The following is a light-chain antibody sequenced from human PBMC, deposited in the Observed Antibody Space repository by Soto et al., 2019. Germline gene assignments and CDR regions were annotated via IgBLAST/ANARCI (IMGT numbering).Light chain of an antibody. CDR3: QQYNNWPVT. Sequence: VLTQSPGTLSLSPGERATLSCRASQSVSSSYLDWYQQKPGQAPRLLIYGASTRATGIAARFSGSGSGTEFTLTISGLQSEDFATYYCQQYNNWPVTFGGGTKVDI. CDR2: GAS. V-gene: IGKV3D-15*01. J-gene: IGKJ4*01. CDR1: QSVSSSY.